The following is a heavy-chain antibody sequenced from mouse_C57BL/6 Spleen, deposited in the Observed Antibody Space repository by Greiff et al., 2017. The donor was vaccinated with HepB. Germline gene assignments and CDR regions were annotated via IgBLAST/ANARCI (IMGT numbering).Heavy chain of an antibody. Sequence: DVKLQESGAELVRPGASVKLSCTASGFNIKDDYMHWVKQRPEQGLEWIGWIDPENGDTEYASKFQGKATITADTSSNTAYLQLSSLTSEDTAVYYGTTVDSSGYGAMDYWGQGTSVTVSS. D-gene: IGHD3-2*02. CDR2: IDPENGDT. CDR1: GFNIKDDY. J-gene: IGHJ4*01. CDR3: TTVDSSGYGAMDY. V-gene: IGHV14-4*01.